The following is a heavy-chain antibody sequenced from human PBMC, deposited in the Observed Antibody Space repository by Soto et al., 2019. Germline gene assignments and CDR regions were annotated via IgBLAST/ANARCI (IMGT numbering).Heavy chain of an antibody. CDR1: GFTFSSYG. CDR2: IWYDGSNK. V-gene: IGHV3-30*02. J-gene: IGHJ4*02. Sequence: GGSLRLSCAASGFTFSSYGMHWVRQAPGKGLEWVAVIWYDGSNKYYADSVEGRFTISRDNSKNTLYLQMNSLRAEDTAVYYCAKDIGIAVAGYWGQGTLVTVSS. D-gene: IGHD6-19*01. CDR3: AKDIGIAVAGY.